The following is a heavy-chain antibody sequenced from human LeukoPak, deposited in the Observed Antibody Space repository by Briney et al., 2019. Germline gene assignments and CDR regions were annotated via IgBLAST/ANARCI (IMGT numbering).Heavy chain of an antibody. CDR1: GFTFSSYA. CDR3: AREGDTAMATGFDY. Sequence: GGSLRLSCAASGFTFSSYAMSWVRQAPGKGLEWVSSISSSSSYIYYADSVKGRFTISRDNAKNSLYLQMNSLRAEDTAVYYCAREGDTAMATGFDYWGQGTLVTVSS. CDR2: ISSSSSYI. D-gene: IGHD5-18*01. V-gene: IGHV3-21*01. J-gene: IGHJ4*02.